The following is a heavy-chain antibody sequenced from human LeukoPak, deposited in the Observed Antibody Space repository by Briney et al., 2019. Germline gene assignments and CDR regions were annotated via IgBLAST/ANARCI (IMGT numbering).Heavy chain of an antibody. CDR2: INHSGST. CDR3: ARVFNTYYYDSSGYDPLYDY. D-gene: IGHD3-22*01. J-gene: IGHJ4*02. CDR1: GGSFSGYY. Sequence: SETLSLTCAVYGGSFSGYYWSWIRQPPGKGLEWIGEINHSGSTYYNPSLKSRVTISVDRSKNQFSLKLSSVTAADTAVYYCARVFNTYYYDSSGYDPLYDYWGQGTLVTVSS. V-gene: IGHV4-34*01.